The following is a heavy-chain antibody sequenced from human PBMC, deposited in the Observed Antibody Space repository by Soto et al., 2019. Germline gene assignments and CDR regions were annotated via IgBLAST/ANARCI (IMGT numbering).Heavy chain of an antibody. CDR3: TRGGDPYKTGH. CDR1: GDSISSGDYY. CDR2: IYYSGNT. V-gene: IGHV4-30-4*02. J-gene: IGHJ4*02. Sequence: SETLSLTCTVSGDSISSGDYYWSWIRQPPGKGLEWIGCIYYSGNTYYNPSLKRRFSISVDTSKNQFSLKLTSVNTADTAIYYCTRGGDPYKTGHWGQGTLVTVSS. D-gene: IGHD2-21*01.